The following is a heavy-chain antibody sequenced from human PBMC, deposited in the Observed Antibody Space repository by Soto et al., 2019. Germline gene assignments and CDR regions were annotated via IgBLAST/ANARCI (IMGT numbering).Heavy chain of an antibody. J-gene: IGHJ4*02. CDR2: IIPIFGTA. CDR1: GGTFSSYA. CDR3: AIISMVRRVPGSFDF. D-gene: IGHD3-10*01. V-gene: IGHV1-69*13. Sequence: SVKVSCKASGGTFSSYAISWVRQAPGQGLEWMGGIIPIFGTANYAQKFQGRVTITADESTSTAYMELSSLRSEDTAVYYCAIISMVRRVPGSFDFRGKGPLGTVFS.